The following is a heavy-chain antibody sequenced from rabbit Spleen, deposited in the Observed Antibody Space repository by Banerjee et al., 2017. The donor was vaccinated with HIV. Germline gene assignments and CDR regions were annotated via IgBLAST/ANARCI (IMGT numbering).Heavy chain of an antibody. D-gene: IGHD6-1*01. Sequence: QSLEESGGDLVKPGGTLPLTCTGHGIDFSSGSYMCWVRQAPGKGLELIAWIVDSSGYSHYASWAKGRFTSTRSTSLNTVTLQMTSLTAADTATYFCARDITDADGCLFKLWGPGTLVTVS. CDR2: IVDSSGYS. CDR1: GIDFSSGSY. CDR3: ARDITDADGCLFKL. J-gene: IGHJ4*01. V-gene: IGHV1S43*01.